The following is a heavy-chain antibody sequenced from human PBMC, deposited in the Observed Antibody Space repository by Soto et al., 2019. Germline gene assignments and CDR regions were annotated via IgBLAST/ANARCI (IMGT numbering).Heavy chain of an antibody. J-gene: IGHJ6*02. D-gene: IGHD3-3*01. Sequence: EVQLLESGGGLVQPGGSLRLSCAASGFTFSSYAMSWVRQAPGKGLEWVSAIRDSGANTYYTDSVKGRFTISRDKSKSTLYLQMDSLRGEDTAVYYCAKATHNDFWSPYGMDVWGQGTTVTVSS. V-gene: IGHV3-23*01. CDR1: GFTFSSYA. CDR3: AKATHNDFWSPYGMDV. CDR2: IRDSGANT.